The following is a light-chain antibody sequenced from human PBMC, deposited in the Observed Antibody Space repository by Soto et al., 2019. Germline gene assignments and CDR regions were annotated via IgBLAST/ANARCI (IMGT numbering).Light chain of an antibody. V-gene: IGKV1-39*01. CDR2: AAS. CDR1: QSISNY. Sequence: DIQMTQSPSSLSASVGDRVTITCRASQSISNYLNWYQQKPGKAPKLLIYAASSLQGGVPSRFSGSGSGTDFTLTISSLQPEDFATYYCQQSYTTPYTFGQGTKVDIK. CDR3: QQSYTTPYT. J-gene: IGKJ2*01.